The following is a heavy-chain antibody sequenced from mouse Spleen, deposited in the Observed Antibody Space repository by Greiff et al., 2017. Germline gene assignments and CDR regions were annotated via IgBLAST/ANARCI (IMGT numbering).Heavy chain of an antibody. CDR3: ARRGYYSNLPDY. J-gene: IGHJ2*01. CDR2: INPSNGGT. CDR1: GYTFTSYT. D-gene: IGHD2-5*01. Sequence: QVQLQQSGAELARPGASVKMSCKASGYTFTSYTMHWVKQRPGQGLEWIGNINPSNGGTNYNEKFKSKATLTVDKSSSTAYMQLSSLTSEDSAVYYCARRGYYSNLPDYWGQGTTLTVSS. V-gene: IGHV1-4*01.